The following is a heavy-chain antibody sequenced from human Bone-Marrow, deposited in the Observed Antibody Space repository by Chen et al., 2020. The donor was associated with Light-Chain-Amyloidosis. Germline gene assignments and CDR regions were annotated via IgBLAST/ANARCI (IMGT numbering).Heavy chain of an antibody. J-gene: IGHJ4*02. D-gene: IGHD3-22*01. V-gene: IGHV1-2*02. CDR2: INPNSGGT. Sequence: QVQLLQPGAEVKKPAASVKVSCKASGYTFTGYYMHWVRQAPGQGLEWMGWINPNSGGTNYAQKFQGRVTMTRDTSISTTYMELSRLRSDDTAVYYCARDLVPYDSSGYYYGFDYWGQGTLVTVSS. CDR3: ARDLVPYDSSGYYYGFDY. CDR1: GYTFTGYY.